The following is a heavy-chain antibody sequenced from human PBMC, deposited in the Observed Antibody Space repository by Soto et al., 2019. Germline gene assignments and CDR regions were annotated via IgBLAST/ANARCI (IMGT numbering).Heavy chain of an antibody. CDR1: GGTFSSYA. Sequence: QVQLVQSGAEVKKPGSSVKVSCKASGGTFSSYAISWVRQAPGQGLEWMGGIIPIFGTANYAQKFQGRVTITAGESTSTAYIEPSSLRSEDTAVYYCARDPVYGDNGALGIGAFDIWGQGTMVTVSS. V-gene: IGHV1-69*01. CDR3: ARDPVYGDNGALGIGAFDI. CDR2: IIPIFGTA. D-gene: IGHD4-17*01. J-gene: IGHJ3*02.